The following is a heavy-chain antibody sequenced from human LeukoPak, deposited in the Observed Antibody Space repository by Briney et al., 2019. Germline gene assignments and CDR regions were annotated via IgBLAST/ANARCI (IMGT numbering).Heavy chain of an antibody. D-gene: IGHD6-19*01. Sequence: PGGSLRLSCAASGFTFSSYAMSWVRQAPGKGLEWVSAISGSGGSTYYADSVKGRFTISRDNSKNTLYLQMNSLRAEDTAVYYCARGSSGWSGSSQPFDYWGQGTLVTVSS. CDR2: ISGSGGST. CDR3: ARGSSGWSGSSQPFDY. J-gene: IGHJ4*02. CDR1: GFTFSSYA. V-gene: IGHV3-23*01.